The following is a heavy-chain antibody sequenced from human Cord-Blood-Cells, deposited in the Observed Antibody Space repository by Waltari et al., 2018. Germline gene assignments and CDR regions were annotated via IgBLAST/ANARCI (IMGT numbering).Heavy chain of an antibody. Sequence: QVQLVQSGAEVKKPGASVKFSCKASGYTFTGYYMHWVRQAPGQGLEWMGWINPNSGGTNYAQKFQGWVTMTRDTSISTAYMELSRLRSDDTAVYYCARDSGSYFSAFDIWGQGTMVTVSS. V-gene: IGHV1-2*04. CDR1: GYTFTGYY. D-gene: IGHD1-26*01. J-gene: IGHJ3*02. CDR3: ARDSGSYFSAFDI. CDR2: INPNSGGT.